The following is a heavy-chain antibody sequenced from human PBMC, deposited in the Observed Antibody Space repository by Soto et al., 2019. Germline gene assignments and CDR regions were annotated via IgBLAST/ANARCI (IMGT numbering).Heavy chain of an antibody. CDR2: IWYDGSNK. CDR3: ASLRGGDSDY. CDR1: GFTFSSYG. V-gene: IGHV3-33*01. J-gene: IGHJ4*02. Sequence: QVQLVESGGGVVQPGRSLRLSCAASGFTFSSYGMHWVRQAPGKGLEWVAVIWYDGSNKYYADSVKGRFTICRDNSKNTLDLQMNSRRAEDTDVYYCASLRGGDSDYWVQGTLVTVSS. D-gene: IGHD2-21*01.